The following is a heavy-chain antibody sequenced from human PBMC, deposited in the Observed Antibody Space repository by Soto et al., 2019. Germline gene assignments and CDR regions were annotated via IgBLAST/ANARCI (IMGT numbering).Heavy chain of an antibody. J-gene: IGHJ4*02. Sequence: QVQLVQSGAEVKKPGSSVRVSCKASGDTFNFYSINWERQAPGLGLEWMGRINPILSMSNYAQRFQGRVTMTADKSTSTAYMELSSLRSEDTAMYYCASSYGSGYRAFDSWGQGALVTVSS. CDR2: INPILSMS. CDR1: GDTFNFYS. D-gene: IGHD3-10*01. CDR3: ASSYGSGYRAFDS. V-gene: IGHV1-69*02.